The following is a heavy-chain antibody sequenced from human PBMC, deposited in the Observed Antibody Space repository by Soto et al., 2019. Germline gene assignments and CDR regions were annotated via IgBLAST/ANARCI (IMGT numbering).Heavy chain of an antibody. Sequence: ASVKVSCKASGYTFTSYGISWVRQAPGQGLEWMGWISAYNGNTNYAQKLQGRVTMTTDTSTSTAYMELRSLRSDDTAVYYCARQGRDGYNWSDFYYYYGMDVWGQGTTVTVSS. J-gene: IGHJ6*02. CDR3: ARQGRDGYNWSDFYYYYGMDV. D-gene: IGHD5-12*01. CDR2: ISAYNGNT. CDR1: GYTFTSYG. V-gene: IGHV1-18*01.